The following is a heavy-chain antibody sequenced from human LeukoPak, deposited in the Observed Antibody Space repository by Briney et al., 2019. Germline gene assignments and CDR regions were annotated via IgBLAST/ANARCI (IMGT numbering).Heavy chain of an antibody. V-gene: IGHV3-11*01. J-gene: IGHJ3*02. CDR1: GFTFSDYY. D-gene: IGHD2-15*01. Sequence: PGGSLRLSCAASGFTFSDYYMSWIRQAPGKGLEWVSYISSSGSTIYYADSVKGRFTISRDNAKNSLYLQMNSLRAEDTAVYYCARAYSQAHLHAFDIWGQGTMVTVSS. CDR2: ISSSGSTI. CDR3: ARAYSQAHLHAFDI.